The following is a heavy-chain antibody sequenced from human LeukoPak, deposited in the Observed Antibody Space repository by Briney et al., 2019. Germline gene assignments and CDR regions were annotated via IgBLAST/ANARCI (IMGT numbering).Heavy chain of an antibody. CDR1: GDSISGSSDY. CDR3: AQLRYYYFDY. Sequence: SETLSLTCTVPGDSISGSSDYWGWIRQPPGKGLEWIGSIYYSGSTYYNPSLKSRVTISVDTSKNQFSLKLSSVTAADTSLYYCAQLRYYYFDYWGQGTLVTVSS. CDR2: IYYSGST. D-gene: IGHD5-18*01. J-gene: IGHJ4*02. V-gene: IGHV4-39*01.